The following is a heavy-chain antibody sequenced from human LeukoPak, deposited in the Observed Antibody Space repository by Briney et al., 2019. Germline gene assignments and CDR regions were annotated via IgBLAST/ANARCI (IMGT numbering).Heavy chain of an antibody. CDR1: GDTFTGYY. Sequence: ASVKVSCKPSGDTFTGYYIHWVRQAPGQGFEWMGWINPKSGGTSYAHNFQGRVTMTRDTSISTAYMELSRLRYDDAAVYYWARDLRYSSSWPSGWFDPWGQGTQVTVSS. V-gene: IGHV1-2*07. J-gene: IGHJ5*02. CDR3: ARDLRYSSSWPSGWFDP. D-gene: IGHD2-2*01. CDR2: INPKSGGT.